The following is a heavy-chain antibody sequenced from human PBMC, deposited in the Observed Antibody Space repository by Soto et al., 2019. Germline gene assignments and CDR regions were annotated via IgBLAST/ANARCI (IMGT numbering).Heavy chain of an antibody. D-gene: IGHD2-2*01. J-gene: IGHJ6*02. CDR1: GFTFSSYS. CDR2: ISSSSSYI. Sequence: EVQLVESGGGLVKPGGSLRLSCAASGFTFSSYSMYWVRQAPGKGLEWVSSISSSSSYIYYADSVKGRFTISRDNAKNSLYLQMNSLRAEDTAVYYCARGTVGYCSSTSCSNYYYYGMDVWGQGTTVTVSS. V-gene: IGHV3-21*01. CDR3: ARGTVGYCSSTSCSNYYYYGMDV.